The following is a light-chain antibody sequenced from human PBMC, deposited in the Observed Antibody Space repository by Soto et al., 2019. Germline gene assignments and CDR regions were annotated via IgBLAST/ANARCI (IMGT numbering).Light chain of an antibody. J-gene: IGKJ1*01. Sequence: EIMMTQSPGTLSLSPGERATLSCRASQPVSSNYLAWYQQKPGQAPRLLIYGASSRATDIPDRFSGSGSGTDFTLTISRLEPDDFAVYYCQQYGASPQTFGQGTKVDIK. CDR3: QQYGASPQT. V-gene: IGKV3-20*01. CDR1: QPVSSNY. CDR2: GAS.